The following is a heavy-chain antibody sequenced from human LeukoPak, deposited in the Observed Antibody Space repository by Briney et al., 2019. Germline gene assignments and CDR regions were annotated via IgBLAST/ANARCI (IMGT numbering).Heavy chain of an antibody. V-gene: IGHV1-18*01. CDR3: ARDGVTFYDILTGYHFDY. CDR1: GYTFTSYG. D-gene: IGHD3-9*01. J-gene: IGHJ4*02. CDR2: ISAYNGNT. Sequence: ASVKVSCKASGYTFTSYGISWVRQAPGQGLEWTGWISAYNGNTNYAQKLQGRVTMTTDTSTSTAYMELRSLRSDDTAVYYCARDGVTFYDILTGYHFDYWGQGTLVTVSS.